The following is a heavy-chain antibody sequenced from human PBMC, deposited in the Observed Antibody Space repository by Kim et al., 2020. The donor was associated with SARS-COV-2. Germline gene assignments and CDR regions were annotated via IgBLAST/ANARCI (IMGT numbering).Heavy chain of an antibody. CDR3: ARERSDGFDI. J-gene: IGHJ3*02. CDR1: GGSISTYY. V-gene: IGHV4-59*01. CDR2: IYQSGST. D-gene: IGHD3-16*01. Sequence: SETLSLTCTVSGGSISTYYWNWIRQSPGKGLEAIGYIYQSGSTYYNPSLKSRVTISVDTSKNLFSLNLRSVPAADTAVYYCARERSDGFDIWGPGTLVTV.